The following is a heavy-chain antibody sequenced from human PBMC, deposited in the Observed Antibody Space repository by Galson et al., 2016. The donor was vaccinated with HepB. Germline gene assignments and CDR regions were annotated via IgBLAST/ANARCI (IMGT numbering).Heavy chain of an antibody. D-gene: IGHD3-22*01. Sequence: ETLSLTCTVSGGSISSSSYYWGWIRQPPGKGLEWIGSIYYSGSTYYNPSLKSRVTISVDTSKNQFSLKLSSVTAADTAVYYCARHSYDSRGYYNRPPGYWGQGTLVTVSS. J-gene: IGHJ4*02. V-gene: IGHV4-39*01. CDR3: ARHSYDSRGYYNRPPGY. CDR1: GGSISSSSYY. CDR2: IYYSGST.